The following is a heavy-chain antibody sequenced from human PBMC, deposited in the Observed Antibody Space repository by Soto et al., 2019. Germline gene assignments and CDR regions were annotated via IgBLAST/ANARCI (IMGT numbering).Heavy chain of an antibody. Sequence: GGSLRLSCAASGSTFSSYSMNWVRQAPGKGLEWVSSISSSSSYIYYADSVKGRFTISRDNAKNSLYLQMNSLRAEDTAVYYCARPLAGTGAFDIWGQGTMVTVSS. CDR3: ARPLAGTGAFDI. V-gene: IGHV3-21*01. CDR1: GSTFSSYS. CDR2: ISSSSSYI. D-gene: IGHD6-19*01. J-gene: IGHJ3*02.